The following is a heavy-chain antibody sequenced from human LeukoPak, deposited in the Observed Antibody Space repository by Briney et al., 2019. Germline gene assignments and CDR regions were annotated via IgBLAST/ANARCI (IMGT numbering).Heavy chain of an antibody. D-gene: IGHD6-25*01. J-gene: IGHJ4*02. V-gene: IGHV3-74*01. CDR2: INGDGSSA. Sequence: GGSLRLSCAASGFTFSSYWMHWVRQAPGKGLVWVSRINGDGSSASYANSVKGRFSISRDDSKNTLFLDMSNLRVEDTALYYCARDLSAAFDFWGQGVLVTVSS. CDR3: ARDLSAAFDF. CDR1: GFTFSSYW.